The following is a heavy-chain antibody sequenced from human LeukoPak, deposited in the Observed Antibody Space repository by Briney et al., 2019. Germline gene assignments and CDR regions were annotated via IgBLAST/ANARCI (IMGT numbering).Heavy chain of an antibody. V-gene: IGHV1-18*01. CDR3: ARDDALVATGSFDY. CDR1: GYTFTSYG. Sequence: ASVKVSCKASGYTFTSYGINWVRQAPGQGLEWMGWISAYNGNTNYAQKLQGRVTMTTDTSTSTAYMELRSLRSDNTAVYYCARDDALVATGSFDYWGQGTLVTVSS. J-gene: IGHJ4*02. CDR2: ISAYNGNT. D-gene: IGHD5-12*01.